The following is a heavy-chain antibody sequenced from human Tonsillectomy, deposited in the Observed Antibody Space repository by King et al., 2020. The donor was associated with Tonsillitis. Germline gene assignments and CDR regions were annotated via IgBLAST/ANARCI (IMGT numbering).Heavy chain of an antibody. D-gene: IGHD6-13*01. CDR3: ARVGVAAAGFFDS. CDR2: IIPILGIT. V-gene: IGHV1-69*09. Sequence: QLVQSGAEVKKPGSSVKVSCEASGGTFSSYDISWVRQAPGQGLEWMGRIIPILGITNYAQKFQGRVTLTADKSTSTAYMELSSLRSDATAVYYCARVGVAAAGFFDSWGQGTLVTVSS. J-gene: IGHJ4*02. CDR1: GGTFSSYD.